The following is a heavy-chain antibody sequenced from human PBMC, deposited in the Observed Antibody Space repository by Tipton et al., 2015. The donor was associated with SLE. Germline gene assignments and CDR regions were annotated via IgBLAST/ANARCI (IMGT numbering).Heavy chain of an antibody. CDR3: AKGRGYFDVLTGPDF. CDR2: INPSGGST. J-gene: IGHJ4*02. D-gene: IGHD3-9*01. CDR1: GYTFTRYY. V-gene: IGHV1-46*01. Sequence: QLVQSGAEVKKPGASVKVSCKASGYTFTRYYMHWVRQAPGQGLEWMGIINPSGGSTTYAQKFQGRVTMTRDTPTSTVYMELSSLRSEDTAVYYCAKGRGYFDVLTGPDFWGLETLVTVSS.